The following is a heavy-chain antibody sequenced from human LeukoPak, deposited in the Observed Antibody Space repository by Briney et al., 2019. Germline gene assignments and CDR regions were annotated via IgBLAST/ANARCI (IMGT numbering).Heavy chain of an antibody. V-gene: IGHV3-21*01. CDR3: ARENPFTMMGGAFDI. J-gene: IGHJ3*02. CDR2: ISSSSSYI. Sequence: PGGSVRLSCAASGFTFSIYSMNWVRQAPVQWLQWVSSISSSSSYIYYADSVKGRFTISRDNAKNSLYLQMNSLRAEDTAVYYCARENPFTMMGGAFDIWGQGTMVTVSS. CDR1: GFTFSIYS. D-gene: IGHD3-22*01.